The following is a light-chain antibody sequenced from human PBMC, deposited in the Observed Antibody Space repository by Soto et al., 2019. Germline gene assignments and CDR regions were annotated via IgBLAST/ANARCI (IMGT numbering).Light chain of an antibody. CDR2: EVS. V-gene: IGLV2-23*02. CDR3: CSYAGSSTFYV. CDR1: SSDVGSYHL. J-gene: IGLJ1*01. Sequence: QSALTQPASVSGSPGQSITISCTGTSSDVGSYHLVSWYQQYPGKAPKLIIFEVSERPSGVSNRFSGSKSGNTASLTISGLQAEDEADYYCCSYAGSSTFYVFGTGT.